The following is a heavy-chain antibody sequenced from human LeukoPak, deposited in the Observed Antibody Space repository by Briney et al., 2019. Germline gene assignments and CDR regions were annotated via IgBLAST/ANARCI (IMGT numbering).Heavy chain of an antibody. J-gene: IGHJ4*02. D-gene: IGHD2-2*01. CDR3: AYHPDIVVVPAATG. Sequence: ASVKVSCKASGYTFTGYYMHWVRQAPGQGLEWMGWINPNSGGTNYAQKFQGRVTMTRDTSISTAYMELSKLRSDDTAVYYCAYHPDIVVVPAATGWGQGTLVTVSS. CDR2: INPNSGGT. CDR1: GYTFTGYY. V-gene: IGHV1-2*02.